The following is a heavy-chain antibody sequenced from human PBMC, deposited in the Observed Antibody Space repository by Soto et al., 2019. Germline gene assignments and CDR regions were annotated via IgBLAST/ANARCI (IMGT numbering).Heavy chain of an antibody. CDR1: GGSVSSGSYY. V-gene: IGHV4-61*01. CDR2: IYYSGST. Sequence: PSETLSLTCTVSGGSVSSGSYYWSWIRQPPGKGLEWIGYIYYSGSTNYNPSLKSRVTISVDTSKNQFSLKLSSVTAADTAVYYCARRGGTWNPVNWFDPWGQGTLVTV. CDR3: ARRGGTWNPVNWFDP. J-gene: IGHJ5*02. D-gene: IGHD1-1*01.